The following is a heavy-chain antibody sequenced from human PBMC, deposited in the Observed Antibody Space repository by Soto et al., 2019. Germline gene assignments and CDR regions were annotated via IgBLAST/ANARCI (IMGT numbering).Heavy chain of an antibody. V-gene: IGHV3-53*04. CDR1: GFTVSSNY. Sequence: EVQLVESGGGLVQPGGSLRLSCAASGFTVSSNYMSWVRQAPGKGLEWVSVIYSGGSTYYADSVKGRFTISRHNSKNTLYLQMNSLRAEDTAVYYCARAGGYDRLRDYHYYMDVWGKGTTVTVSS. CDR3: ARAGGYDRLRDYHYYMDV. D-gene: IGHD5-12*01. CDR2: IYSGGST. J-gene: IGHJ6*03.